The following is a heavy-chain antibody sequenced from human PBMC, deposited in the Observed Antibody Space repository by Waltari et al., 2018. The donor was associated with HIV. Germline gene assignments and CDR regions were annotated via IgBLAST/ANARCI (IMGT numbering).Heavy chain of an antibody. D-gene: IGHD3-22*01. Sequence: QVQLQESGPGLVKPSQTLSLTCTVSGGSISSGGYYWSWIRQHPGKGLEWIGYIYYSGSTYYTPSLKSRVTISVDTSKNQFSLKLSSVTAADTAVYYCARTRPRITMIVGVPIWFDPWGQGTLVTVSS. CDR2: IYYSGST. CDR1: GGSISSGGYY. CDR3: ARTRPRITMIVGVPIWFDP. V-gene: IGHV4-31*03. J-gene: IGHJ5*02.